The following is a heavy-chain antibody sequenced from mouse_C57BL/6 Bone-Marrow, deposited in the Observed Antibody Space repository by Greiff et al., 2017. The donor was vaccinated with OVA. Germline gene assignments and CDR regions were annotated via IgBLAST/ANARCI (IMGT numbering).Heavy chain of an antibody. CDR2: INPSSGYT. D-gene: IGHD1-1*01. Sequence: QVQLKESGAELAKPGASVKLSCKASGYTFTSYWMHWVKQRPGQGLEWIGYINPSSGYTKYNQKFKDKATLTADKSSSTAYMQLSSLTYEDSAVYYCARRKVVATGYFDVWGTGTTVTVSS. CDR3: ARRKVVATGYFDV. CDR1: GYTFTSYW. V-gene: IGHV1-7*01. J-gene: IGHJ1*03.